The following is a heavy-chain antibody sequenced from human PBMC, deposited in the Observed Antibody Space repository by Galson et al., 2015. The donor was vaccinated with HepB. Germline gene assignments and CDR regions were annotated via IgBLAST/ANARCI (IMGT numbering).Heavy chain of an antibody. CDR2: IKQDGSEK. D-gene: IGHD3-3*01. CDR3: ARDIRMIFGVSRYYYYGMDV. Sequence: SLRLSCAASGFTFSSYWMSWVRQAPGKGLEWVANIKQDGSEKYYVDSVKGRFTISRDNAKNSLYLQMNSLRAEDTAVYYCARDIRMIFGVSRYYYYGMDVWGQGTTVTVSS. V-gene: IGHV3-7*01. CDR1: GFTFSSYW. J-gene: IGHJ6*02.